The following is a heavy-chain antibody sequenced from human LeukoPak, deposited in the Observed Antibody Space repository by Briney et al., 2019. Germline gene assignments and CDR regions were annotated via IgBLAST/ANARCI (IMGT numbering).Heavy chain of an antibody. J-gene: IGHJ4*02. D-gene: IGHD6-13*01. CDR3: ATGQLLAYVY. CDR2: IYGDGSGT. Sequence: PGGSLRLSCAASGFTFSNYWMHWVRQAPGKGLVWVSRIYGDGSGTDYADSVKGRFTISRDNAKNTLFLQINSLRAEDTAVYYCATGQLLAYVYWGQGTLVTVSS. V-gene: IGHV3-74*01. CDR1: GFTFSNYW.